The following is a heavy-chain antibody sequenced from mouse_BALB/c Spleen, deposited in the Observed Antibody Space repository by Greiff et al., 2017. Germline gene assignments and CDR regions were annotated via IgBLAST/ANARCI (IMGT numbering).Heavy chain of an antibody. V-gene: IGHV1-54*01. CDR3: ARNSWRGLAY. Sequence: QVHVKQSGAELVRPGTSVKVSCKASGYAFTNYLIEWVKQRPGQGLEWIGVINPGSGGTNYNEKFKGKATLTADKSSSTAYMQLSSLTSDDSAVYFCARNSWRGLAYWGQGTLVTVSA. CDR2: INPGSGGT. CDR1: GYAFTNYL. J-gene: IGHJ3*01.